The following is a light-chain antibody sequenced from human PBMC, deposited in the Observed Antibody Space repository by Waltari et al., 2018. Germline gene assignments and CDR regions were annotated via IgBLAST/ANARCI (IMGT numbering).Light chain of an antibody. V-gene: IGLV2-14*03. Sequence: QSALTQPASVPGSPGQSITISRIGTSSDVGRYHFVPWYQQHPVKAPQRIIYDVSNRPSWVSSRFSGSKSGNTASLTISGLQAEDEADYYCGSYTSSNTWVFGGGTKLTVL. CDR3: GSYTSSNTWV. J-gene: IGLJ3*02. CDR2: DVS. CDR1: SSDVGRYHF.